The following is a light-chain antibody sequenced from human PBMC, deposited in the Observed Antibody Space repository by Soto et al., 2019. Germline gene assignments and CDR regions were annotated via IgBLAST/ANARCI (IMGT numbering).Light chain of an antibody. J-gene: IGKJ5*01. Sequence: MPQSPSTLSASVGDRVPTPCRASQSVSSNLAWYQQKPGQAPRLLIYDASTRATGIPARFSGSGSGTEFTLTISSLQSEDFAVYYCQQYDDWPITFGQGTRREIK. V-gene: IGKV3-15*01. CDR2: DAS. CDR1: QSVSSN. CDR3: QQYDDWPIT.